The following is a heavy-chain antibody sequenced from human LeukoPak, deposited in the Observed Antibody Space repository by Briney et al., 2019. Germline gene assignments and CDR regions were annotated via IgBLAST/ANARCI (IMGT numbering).Heavy chain of an antibody. Sequence: GGSLRLSRAASGFTFSRYAMHWVRQAPGKGLEYISAINTNGNKTYYANSVKGRFTISRDNSKNTVYLQMGSLRTDDMAVYYCASSAVGYFDFWGQGALVTVSS. V-gene: IGHV3-64*01. J-gene: IGHJ4*02. CDR2: INTNGNKT. CDR1: GFTFSRYA. D-gene: IGHD1-26*01. CDR3: ASSAVGYFDF.